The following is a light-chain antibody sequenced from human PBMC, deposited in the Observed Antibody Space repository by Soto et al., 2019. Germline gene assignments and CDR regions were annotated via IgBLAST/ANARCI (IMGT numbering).Light chain of an antibody. CDR2: AAS. Sequence: EIVMTQSPATLSVSPGETATLSCRASQSVSNNVAWYQQKPGQAPRLLIYAASTRAPGFPARFSGSGSGTDFTLTISSLQSEDFAVYYCQQCNNWPWTFGQGTKVDIK. V-gene: IGKV3-15*01. J-gene: IGKJ1*01. CDR1: QSVSNN. CDR3: QQCNNWPWT.